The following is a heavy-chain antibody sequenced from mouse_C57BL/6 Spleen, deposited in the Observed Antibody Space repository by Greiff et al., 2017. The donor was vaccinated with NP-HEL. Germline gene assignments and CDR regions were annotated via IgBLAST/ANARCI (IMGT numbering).Heavy chain of an antibody. J-gene: IGHJ1*03. V-gene: IGHV14-3*01. CDR2: IDPANGNT. CDR3: ARNYGSPWYFDV. D-gene: IGHD1-1*01. CDR1: GFNIKNTY. Sequence: EVKLQESVAELVRPGASVKLSCTASGFNIKNTYMHWVKQRPEQGLEWIGRIDPANGNTKYDPKFQGKATITADTSSNTAYLQLSSLTSEDTAIYYCARNYGSPWYFDVWGTGTTVTVSS.